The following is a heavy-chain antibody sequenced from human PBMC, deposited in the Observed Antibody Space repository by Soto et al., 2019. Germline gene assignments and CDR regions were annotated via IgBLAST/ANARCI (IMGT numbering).Heavy chain of an antibody. V-gene: IGHV2-5*02. J-gene: IGHJ5*01. CDR3: AHSNFHS. CDR1: GFSFTTSEVG. CDR2: IYWDDDK. Sequence: QITLKESGPTLVKPTQTRTLTCTFSGFSFTTSEVGVGWIRQPPGKSLEWLALIYWDDDKRYSPSLKSRLNINKDSSKNQLVLTMANLDPGDTATYYCAHSNFHSWAPGPLVTVSS.